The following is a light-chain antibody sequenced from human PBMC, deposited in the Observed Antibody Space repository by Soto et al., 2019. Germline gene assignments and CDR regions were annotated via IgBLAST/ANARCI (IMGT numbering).Light chain of an antibody. Sequence: QSVLTQPASVSGSPGQSITISCTGTNSDISGHNYVSWYQQHPGKAPKLMIYEVNSRPSGVSNRFSGSKSGNTASLAISGLQNEDEADYYCSSYENKQRLFGGGTKVTVL. CDR1: NSDISGHNY. CDR3: SSYENKQRL. CDR2: EVN. V-gene: IGLV2-14*01. J-gene: IGLJ3*02.